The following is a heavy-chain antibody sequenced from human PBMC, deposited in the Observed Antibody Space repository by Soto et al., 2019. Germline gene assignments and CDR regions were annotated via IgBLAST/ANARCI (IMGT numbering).Heavy chain of an antibody. CDR2: TYYRSRWYN. V-gene: IGHV6-1*01. CDR3: AGTTSHQWYYMDG. Sequence: PSQTLSLTCAISGESVSSNSAAWNWIRLSPSRGLEWLARTYYRSRWYNDYAVSVRSRITVNPDTSKNQFSLQLTSVTPEDTAVYYWAGTTSHQWYYMDGWGKGTTVTVAS. CDR1: GESVSSNSAA. D-gene: IGHD1-7*01. J-gene: IGHJ6*03.